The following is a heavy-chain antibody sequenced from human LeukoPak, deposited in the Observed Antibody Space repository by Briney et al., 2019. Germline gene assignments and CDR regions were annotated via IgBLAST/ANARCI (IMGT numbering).Heavy chain of an antibody. J-gene: IGHJ4*02. CDR3: ARHEDSSGYYSY. CDR1: GGSINRSTYY. V-gene: IGHV4-39*01. Sequence: SETLSLTCTVSGGSINRSTYYWAWIRQPPGKGLEWIGNIYYSGSTYYNPSLKSRVTISVDTSKNQVSLKLSSVTAADTAVYYCARHEDSSGYYSYWGQGTLVTASS. CDR2: IYYSGST. D-gene: IGHD3-22*01.